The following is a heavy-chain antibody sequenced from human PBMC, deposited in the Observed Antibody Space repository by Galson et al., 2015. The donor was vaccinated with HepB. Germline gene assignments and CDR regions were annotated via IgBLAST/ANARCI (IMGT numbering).Heavy chain of an antibody. CDR3: AKVRAWWSEWDDY. CDR1: GFTFSSYA. CDR2: ISGSGGST. Sequence: SLRLSCAASGFTFSSYAMSWVRQAPGKGLEWVSAISGSGGSTYYADSVKGRFTISRDNSKNTLYLQMNSLRAEDTAVYYCAKVRAWWSEWDDYWGQGTLVTVSS. V-gene: IGHV3-23*01. J-gene: IGHJ4*02. D-gene: IGHD2-15*01.